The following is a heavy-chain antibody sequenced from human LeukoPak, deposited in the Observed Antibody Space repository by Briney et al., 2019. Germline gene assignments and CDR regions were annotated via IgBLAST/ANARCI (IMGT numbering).Heavy chain of an antibody. Sequence: PSETLSLTCTVSGGSISSYYWNWIRQPPGKGLEWIGYICYSGTTNYNPSLKSRVTISVDTSKNQFSLKLNSVTAADMAVYYCARHAPYYGPDYWGQGTLVTVSS. J-gene: IGHJ4*02. D-gene: IGHD3-10*01. CDR3: ARHAPYYGPDY. V-gene: IGHV4-59*08. CDR1: GGSISSYY. CDR2: ICYSGTT.